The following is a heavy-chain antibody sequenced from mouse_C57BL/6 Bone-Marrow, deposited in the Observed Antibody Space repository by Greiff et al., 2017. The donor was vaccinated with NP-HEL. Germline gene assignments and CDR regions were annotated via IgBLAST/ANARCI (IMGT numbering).Heavy chain of an antibody. V-gene: IGHV1-82*01. J-gene: IGHJ3*01. CDR2: IYPGDGDT. D-gene: IGHD1-1*01. CDR1: GYAFSSSW. CDR3: ARYYGSAWFAY. Sequence: QVQLKQSGPELVKPGASVKISRKASGYAFSSSWMNWVKQRPGKGLEWIGRIYPGDGDTNYNGKFKGKATLTADKSSSTAYMQLSSLTSEDSAVYFCARYYGSAWFAYWGQGTLVTVSA.